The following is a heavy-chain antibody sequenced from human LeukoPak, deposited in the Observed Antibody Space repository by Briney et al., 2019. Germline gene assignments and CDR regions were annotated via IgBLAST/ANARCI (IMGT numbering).Heavy chain of an antibody. CDR3: AKMNGYMDV. Sequence: GGSLRLSCTASGFTFSSSAITWVRQAPGKGLEWVSGISGSGSGTYYADFVKGRFTISRDNSKNTMYLEMNSLRAEDTAVYYCAKMNGYMDVWGKGPTVTVSS. V-gene: IGHV3-23*01. CDR1: GFTFSSSA. CDR2: ISGSGSGT. J-gene: IGHJ6*03. D-gene: IGHD1-1*01.